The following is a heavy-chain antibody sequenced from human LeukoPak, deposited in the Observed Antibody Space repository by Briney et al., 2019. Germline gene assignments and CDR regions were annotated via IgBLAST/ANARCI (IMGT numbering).Heavy chain of an antibody. CDR2: IYSGGST. CDR3: ARGPSSSWYYFDY. CDR1: GFTVSSNY. V-gene: IGHV3-66*01. D-gene: IGHD6-13*01. J-gene: IGHJ4*02. Sequence: GGSLRLSCAASGFTVSSNYMSWVRQAPGKGLEWVSVIYSGGSTYYADSVKGRFTISRDNSKNTLYLQMSSLRAEDTAVYYCARGPSSSWYYFDYWGQGTLVTVSS.